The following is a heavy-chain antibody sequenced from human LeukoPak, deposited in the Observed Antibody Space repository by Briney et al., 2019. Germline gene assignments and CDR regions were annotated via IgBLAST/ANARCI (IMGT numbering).Heavy chain of an antibody. D-gene: IGHD6-19*01. CDR3: ARDNRYSSGWSDY. V-gene: IGHV3-48*04. CDR1: GFTLSSYS. CDR2: IDSSSRTI. Sequence: PGGSLRLSCAASGFTLSSYSMNWVRQAPGKGLEWISFIDSSSRTIFYAESVKGRFTISRDNAKNSLFLQMNSLRAEDTAVYYCARDNRYSSGWSDYWGQGTLVTVSS. J-gene: IGHJ4*02.